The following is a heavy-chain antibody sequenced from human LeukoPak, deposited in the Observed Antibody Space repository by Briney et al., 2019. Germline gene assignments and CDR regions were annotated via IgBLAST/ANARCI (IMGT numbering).Heavy chain of an antibody. CDR2: ISGSGGST. J-gene: IGHJ4*02. Sequence: PGGSLRLSCAASGFTFSSYAMSWVRQAPGKGLEWVSAISGSGGSTYYADSVKGRFTISRDNSKNTLYLQMNSLRAEDTAVYYCAKDGVTTTDRVLRFLEWLTPPDYRGQGTLVTVSS. CDR3: AKDGVTTTDRVLRFLEWLTPPDY. V-gene: IGHV3-23*01. CDR1: GFTFSSYA. D-gene: IGHD3-3*01.